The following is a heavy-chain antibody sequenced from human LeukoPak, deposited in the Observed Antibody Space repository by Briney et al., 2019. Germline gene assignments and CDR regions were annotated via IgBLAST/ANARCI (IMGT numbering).Heavy chain of an antibody. D-gene: IGHD6-19*01. V-gene: IGHV3-23*01. CDR1: GVTFSSYA. J-gene: IGHJ4*02. CDR2: LHGNGNET. Sequence: GGSLRLSCADSGVTFSSYAMNWVRQAPGKGLEWVSSLHGNGNETHYADSVKGRFTISRDNSKATLYLQMNSLRADDTALYYCAAKRMAGTGYYFESWGQGTLVTVSS. CDR3: AAKRMAGTGYYFES.